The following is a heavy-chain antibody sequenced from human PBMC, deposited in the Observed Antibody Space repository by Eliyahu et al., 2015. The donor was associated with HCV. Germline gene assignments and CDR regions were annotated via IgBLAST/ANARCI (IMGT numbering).Heavy chain of an antibody. V-gene: IGHV3-11*01. D-gene: IGHD3-22*01. J-gene: IGHJ4*02. CDR3: ATSSVDDSSGCDY. CDR1: GFNFNDSY. CDR2: ISFTGLTK. Sequence: QVQLVESGGGLVKPGGSLRLSCEASGFNFNDSYMSWIRQTPGKGLEWVAYISFTGLTKYHAAAIKGRFTVSRDNAKNSLYLQMNSLRVEDTGVYFCATSSVDDSSGCDYWGQGSQVTVSS.